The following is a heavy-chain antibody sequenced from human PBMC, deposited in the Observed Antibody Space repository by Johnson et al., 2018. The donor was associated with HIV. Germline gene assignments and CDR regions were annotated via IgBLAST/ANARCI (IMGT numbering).Heavy chain of an antibody. V-gene: IGHV3-33*06. Sequence: QVQLVESGGGVVQPGRSLRLSCAASGFTFSSYGMHWVRQAPGKGLEWVALIWYDGTNKYYVDSVKGRFTISRDNSKNTLYLQMNSLRAEDTAVYYFAKEGRDVLRDYDAFDMWGHGTMVIVSS. CDR3: AKEGRDVLRDYDAFDM. CDR1: GFTFSSYG. CDR2: IWYDGTNK. D-gene: IGHD4-17*01. J-gene: IGHJ3*02.